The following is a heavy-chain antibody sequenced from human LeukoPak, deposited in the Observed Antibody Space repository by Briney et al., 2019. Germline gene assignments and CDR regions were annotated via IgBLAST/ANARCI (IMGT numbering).Heavy chain of an antibody. V-gene: IGHV3-23*01. Sequence: GSLRLSCGASGFTFSSYAMSWVRQAPGKGLEWVSGISDIGGSTYYADSVKGRFTISRDNSRSTLYLQMNSLRPEDTAIYYCAREGYYGSGSPPSLYFDYWGQGTLVTVSS. CDR2: ISDIGGST. CDR3: AREGYYGSGSPPSLYFDY. CDR1: GFTFSSYA. J-gene: IGHJ4*02. D-gene: IGHD3-10*01.